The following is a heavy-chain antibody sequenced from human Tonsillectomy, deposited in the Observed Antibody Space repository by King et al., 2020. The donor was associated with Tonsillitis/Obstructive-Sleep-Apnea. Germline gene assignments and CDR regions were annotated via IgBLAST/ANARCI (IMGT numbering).Heavy chain of an antibody. V-gene: IGHV4-39*02. CDR3: AGESWYESGWHTPYLDY. CDR1: GDSISSSDHY. J-gene: IGHJ4*01. D-gene: IGHD6-19*01. CDR2: IYYSGST. Sequence: QLQESGPGLVKPSETLSLTCTVSGDSISSSDHYWGWIRQPPGKGLEWIGSIYYSGSTYNNPSLKSRVTISIDTSKNQFSLRLSTVTAADTAMYYCAGESWYESGWHTPYLDYCGRGTLVTVAS.